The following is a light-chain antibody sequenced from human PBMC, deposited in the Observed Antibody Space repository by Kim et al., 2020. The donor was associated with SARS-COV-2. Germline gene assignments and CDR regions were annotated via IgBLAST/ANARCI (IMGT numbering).Light chain of an antibody. Sequence: GQSITISGSGTSRVVGGYTFVSWYKQLPGKAPQLLIFDVTKRSSGVSNRFSGSKSGNTASLTISGLQAEDEADYYCCSFTINSTYVFGTGTKVTVL. CDR3: CSFTINSTYV. J-gene: IGLJ1*01. CDR2: DVT. V-gene: IGLV2-14*04. CDR1: SRVVGGYTF.